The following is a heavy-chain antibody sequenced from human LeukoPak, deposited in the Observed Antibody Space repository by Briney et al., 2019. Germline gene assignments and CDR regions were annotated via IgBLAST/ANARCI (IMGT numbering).Heavy chain of an antibody. V-gene: IGHV3-53*01. Sequence: GGSLRLSCAASGFTVSSNYMSWVRQAPGKGLEWVSVIYSGGSTYYADSVKGRSTISRDNSKNTLYLQMNSLRAGDTAVYYCARDLRDGYNWGSLGYWGQGTLVTVSS. CDR2: IYSGGST. CDR3: ARDLRDGYNWGSLGY. J-gene: IGHJ4*02. CDR1: GFTVSSNY. D-gene: IGHD5-24*01.